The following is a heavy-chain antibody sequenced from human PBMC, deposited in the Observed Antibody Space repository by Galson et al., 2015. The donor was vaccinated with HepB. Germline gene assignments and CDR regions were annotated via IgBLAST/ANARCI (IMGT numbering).Heavy chain of an antibody. V-gene: IGHV3-21*01. CDR3: ARDGVVVPAAMKMMGFDY. CDR2: ISSSSSYI. J-gene: IGHJ4*02. CDR1: GFTFSSYS. Sequence: SLRLSCAASGFTFSSYSMNWVRQAPGKGLEWVSSISSSSSYIYYADSVKGRFTISRDNAKNSLYLQMNSLRAEDTAAYYCARDGVVVPAAMKMMGFDYWGQGTLVTVSS. D-gene: IGHD2-2*01.